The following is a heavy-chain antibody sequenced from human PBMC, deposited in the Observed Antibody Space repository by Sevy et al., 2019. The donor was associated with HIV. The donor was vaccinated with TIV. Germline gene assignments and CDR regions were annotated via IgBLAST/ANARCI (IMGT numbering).Heavy chain of an antibody. J-gene: IGHJ6*03. CDR2: ISSPGGTI. V-gene: IGHV3-11*04. CDR3: AREGGELAMDV. CDR1: GFIFSDYP. D-gene: IGHD3-16*01. Sequence: GGSLRLSCTASGFIFSDYPMNWIRQAPGKGLEWVSYISSPGGTIYYADSLKGRFTISRDNTKNSLYLQMSSLKPEDTAIYYCAREGGELAMDVWGKGTTVTVSS.